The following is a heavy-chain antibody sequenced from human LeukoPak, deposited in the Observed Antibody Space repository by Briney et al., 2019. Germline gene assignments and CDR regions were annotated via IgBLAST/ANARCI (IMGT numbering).Heavy chain of an antibody. Sequence: PGGSLRLSCAAPGITFSNYNMNWVRQAPGKGLEWISSITSSSSYTFYADSVKGRFTISRDNAKNSLYLQMDSLRAEDTAVYYCAKDFSTYYDILTGSPPDKGFDYWGQGTLVTVSS. V-gene: IGHV3-21*04. CDR2: ITSSSSYT. CDR1: GITFSNYN. D-gene: IGHD3-9*01. J-gene: IGHJ4*02. CDR3: AKDFSTYYDILTGSPPDKGFDY.